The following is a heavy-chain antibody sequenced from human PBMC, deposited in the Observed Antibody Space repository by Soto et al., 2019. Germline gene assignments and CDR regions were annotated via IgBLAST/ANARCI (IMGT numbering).Heavy chain of an antibody. CDR3: VRERGVCYAPINACVDY. D-gene: IGHD2-8*01. CDR1: GFTFSDYY. CDR2: ISSSGSTI. V-gene: IGHV3-11*01. Sequence: ESGGGLVKPGGSLRLSCAASGFTFSDYYMSWIRQAPGKGLEWVSYISSSGSTIYYADSVKGRFTISRDNAKNSLYLQMNSLRAEDTAVYYCVRERGVCYAPINACVDYWGQGTLVTVSS. J-gene: IGHJ4*02.